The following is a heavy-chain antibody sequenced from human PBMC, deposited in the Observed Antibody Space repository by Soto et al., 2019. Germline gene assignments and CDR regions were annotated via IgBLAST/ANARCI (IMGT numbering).Heavy chain of an antibody. Sequence: EVQLLESGGGLVQPGGSLRLSCAASGFTFSSYAMSWVRQAPGKGLEWVSAIGGSGGSTYYADSVKGRFTISRDNSKNPLYLQMNSLRAEDTAVYYCAKLPERWLQSRIDYWGQGTLVTVSS. CDR1: GFTFSSYA. CDR2: IGGSGGST. CDR3: AKLPERWLQSRIDY. V-gene: IGHV3-23*01. J-gene: IGHJ4*02. D-gene: IGHD5-18*01.